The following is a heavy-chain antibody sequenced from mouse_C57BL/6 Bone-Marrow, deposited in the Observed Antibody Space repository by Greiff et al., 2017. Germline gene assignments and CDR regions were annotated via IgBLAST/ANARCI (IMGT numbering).Heavy chain of an antibody. D-gene: IGHD2-4*01. CDR2: ISDGCSYT. V-gene: IGHV5-4*01. Sequence: EVKLMESGGGLVKPGGSLKLSCAASGFTFSSYAMSWVRQTPEKRLEWVATISDGCSYTYYPDNVKGRFTISRDNAKNNLYLQMSHLKSEDTAMYYCARDRGLRPFAYWGQGTLVTVSA. J-gene: IGHJ3*01. CDR3: ARDRGLRPFAY. CDR1: GFTFSSYA.